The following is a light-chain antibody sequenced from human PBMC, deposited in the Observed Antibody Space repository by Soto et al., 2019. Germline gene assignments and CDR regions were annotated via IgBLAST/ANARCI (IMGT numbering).Light chain of an antibody. CDR1: QSVSTN. CDR2: GAS. Sequence: EIVMTQSPTTLSVSPGERATLSCRASQSVSTNLAWYQQKPGQVPSLLIYGASTRASGIPARFSGSGSGTEFTHTTGSLQSEDFAVYYCQQYSSSHSFGQGTRLEIK. CDR3: QQYSSSHS. V-gene: IGKV3-15*01. J-gene: IGKJ5*01.